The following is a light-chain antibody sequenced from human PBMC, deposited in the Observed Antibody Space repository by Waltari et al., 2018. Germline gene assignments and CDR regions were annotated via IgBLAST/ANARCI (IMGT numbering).Light chain of an antibody. V-gene: IGKV1-39*01. J-gene: IGKJ2*01. Sequence: DIQMTQSPSSLSASVGDRFTITCRASQSISSYLNWYQQKPGKAPKLLIYAASSLQSGVPSRFSGTGSGTDFTLTISSLQPEDFATYYCQQSYSGYTFGQGTKLEIK. CDR1: QSISSY. CDR3: QQSYSGYT. CDR2: AAS.